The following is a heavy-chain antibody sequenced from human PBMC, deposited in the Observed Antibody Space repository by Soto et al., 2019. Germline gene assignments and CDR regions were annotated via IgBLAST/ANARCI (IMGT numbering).Heavy chain of an antibody. Sequence: SETLSLTCSVSGCSLSTVYWSWLRQSPGKGLEWIGFIFHSGNAKYNPSLQSRASMSIDTSKNQFSLSLESVTAADTAVYFCARAHAPTLPFDFWGQGTLVTVSS. V-gene: IGHV4-59*01. CDR2: IFHSGNA. CDR3: ARAHAPTLPFDF. J-gene: IGHJ4*02. CDR1: GCSLSTVY. D-gene: IGHD2-15*01.